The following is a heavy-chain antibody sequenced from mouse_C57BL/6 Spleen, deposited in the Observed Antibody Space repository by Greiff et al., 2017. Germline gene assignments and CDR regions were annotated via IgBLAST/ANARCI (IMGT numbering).Heavy chain of an antibody. D-gene: IGHD1-1*01. CDR3: ARSAPYYYGSSYWYFDV. CDR2: IYPGDGDT. J-gene: IGHJ1*03. V-gene: IGHV1-82*01. Sequence: QVQLQQSGPELVKPGASVKISCKASGYAFSSSWMNWVKQRPGKGLEWIGRIYPGDGDTNYNGKFKGKATLTADKSSSTAYMQLSSLTSEDSAVYFCARSAPYYYGSSYWYFDVWGTGTTVTVSS. CDR1: GYAFSSSW.